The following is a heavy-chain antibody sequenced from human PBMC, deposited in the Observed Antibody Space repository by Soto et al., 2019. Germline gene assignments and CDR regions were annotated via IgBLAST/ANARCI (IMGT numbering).Heavy chain of an antibody. CDR2: INRGGGT. D-gene: IGHD2-21*01. J-gene: IGHJ4*02. CDR3: ARGTSRLLIGDSLD. V-gene: IGHV4-34*01. CDR1: GGSFSGYY. Sequence: PSETLSLTCAVYGGSFSGYYWSWIRQPPGKGLQWIGEINRGGGTNYNPSLKSRVTISVDTSKNQFSLKLTSVTAADTAVYYCARGTSRLLIGDSLDWGQGTLVTVSS.